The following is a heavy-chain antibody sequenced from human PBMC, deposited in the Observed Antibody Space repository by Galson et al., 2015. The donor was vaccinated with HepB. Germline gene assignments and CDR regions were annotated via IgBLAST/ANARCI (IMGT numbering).Heavy chain of an antibody. CDR3: ARGATVTTHFDY. CDR2: IWYDGCNK. D-gene: IGHD4-17*01. CDR1: GFTFSSYG. J-gene: IGHJ4*02. Sequence: LRLSCAASGFTFSSYGMHWVRQAPGKGLEWVAVIWYDGCNKYYADSVKGRFTISRDNSKNTLYLQMNSLRAEDTAVYYCARGATVTTHFDYWGQGTLVTVSS. V-gene: IGHV3-33*01.